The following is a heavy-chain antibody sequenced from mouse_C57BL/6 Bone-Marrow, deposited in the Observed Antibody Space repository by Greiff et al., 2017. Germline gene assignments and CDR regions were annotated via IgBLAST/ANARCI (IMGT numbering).Heavy chain of an antibody. CDR1: GYSITSGYD. D-gene: IGHD1-1*01. CDR3: AREGLYYYGSSYVWYFDV. V-gene: IGHV3-1*01. J-gene: IGHJ1*03. CDR2: ISYSGST. Sequence: EVKVEESGPGMVKPSQSLSLTCTVTGYSITSGYDWHWIRHFPGNKLEWMGYISYSGSTNYNPSLKSRISITHDTSKNHFFLKLNSVTTEDTATYYCAREGLYYYGSSYVWYFDVWGTGTTVTVSS.